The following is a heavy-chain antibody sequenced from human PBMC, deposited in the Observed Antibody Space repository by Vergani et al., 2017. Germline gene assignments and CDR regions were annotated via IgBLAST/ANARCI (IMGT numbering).Heavy chain of an antibody. D-gene: IGHD2-2*01. Sequence: EVPLVQSGAEVKKPGESLKISCKGSGYSFTSYWIGWVRQMPGKGLEWMGIIYPGDSDTRYSPSFQGQVTISADKSISTAYLQWSSLKASDTAMYYCARGNVVVVPAATNHYYYYYYMDVWGKGTTVTVSS. V-gene: IGHV5-51*03. CDR3: ARGNVVVVPAATNHYYYYYYMDV. J-gene: IGHJ6*03. CDR1: GYSFTSYW. CDR2: IYPGDSDT.